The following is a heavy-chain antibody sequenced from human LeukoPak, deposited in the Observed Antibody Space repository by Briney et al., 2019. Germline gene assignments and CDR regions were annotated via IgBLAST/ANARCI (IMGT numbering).Heavy chain of an antibody. CDR2: ISSSSYI. V-gene: IGHV3-21*01. D-gene: IGHD2-21*02. J-gene: IGHJ5*02. CDR1: GFTFSSYS. Sequence: GGSLRLSCAASGFTFSSYSMNWDRQAPGKGLEWVSSISSSSYIYYADSVKGRFTISRDNAKNSLYLQMNSLRAEDTAVYYCARISVAYCGGDCYSGFDPWGQGTLVTVSS. CDR3: ARISVAYCGGDCYSGFDP.